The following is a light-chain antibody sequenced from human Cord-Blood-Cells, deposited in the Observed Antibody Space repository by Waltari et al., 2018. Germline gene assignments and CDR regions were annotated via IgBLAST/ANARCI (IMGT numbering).Light chain of an antibody. CDR2: GKN. CDR1: SLRSYY. CDR3: ISRDSSGNHRV. V-gene: IGLV3-19*01. Sequence: SSELTQDPAVSVALGQTVRITCQGDSLRSYYASWYQQKPGQAPVLVIYGKNNRPSGIPDRFSGSSSGNTASLTITGAQAEDEADYYCISRDSSGNHRVFGTGTKVTVL. J-gene: IGLJ1*01.